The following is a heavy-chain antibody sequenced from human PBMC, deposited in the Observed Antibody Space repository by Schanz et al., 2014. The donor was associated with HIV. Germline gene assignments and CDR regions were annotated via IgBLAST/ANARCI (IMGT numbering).Heavy chain of an antibody. V-gene: IGHV3-72*01. Sequence: PGGSLRLSCAASGFMFSDHYMDWVRQAPGKGLEWVGRIGNEPNGYTAEYAASVKDRFTISRDDSRNSLYLQMSSLKTADTAVYYCARSYYFDKGYYFDYWGQGNLVTVSS. J-gene: IGHJ4*02. CDR2: IGNEPNGYTA. CDR1: GFMFSDHY. CDR3: ARSYYFDKGYYFDY. D-gene: IGHD3-22*01.